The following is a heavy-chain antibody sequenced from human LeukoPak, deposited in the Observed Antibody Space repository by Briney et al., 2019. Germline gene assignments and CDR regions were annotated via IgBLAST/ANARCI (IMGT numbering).Heavy chain of an antibody. CDR2: ISSSGSTI. Sequence: PGRSLRLSCAASGFTFSSYEMNWVRQAPGKGLEWVSYISSSGSTIYYADSVKGRFTISRDNAKNSLYLQMNSLRAEDTAVYYCARDPYGGMDVWGKGTTVTVSS. CDR1: GFTFSSYE. D-gene: IGHD2-21*01. V-gene: IGHV3-48*03. CDR3: ARDPYGGMDV. J-gene: IGHJ6*04.